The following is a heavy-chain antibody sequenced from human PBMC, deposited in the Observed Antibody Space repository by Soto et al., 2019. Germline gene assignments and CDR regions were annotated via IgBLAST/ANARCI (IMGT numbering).Heavy chain of an antibody. CDR2: IHYIGYTNYNPST. J-gene: IGHJ6*02. V-gene: IGHV4-59*01. D-gene: IGHD4-17*01. CDR3: AREAQGSVTTDPTYYHYYILDV. CDR1: VGSMSSFY. Sequence: SETLSLTCPVSVGSMSSFYWSWIRQPPRKGLEWIGYIHYIGYTNYNPSTNYNPSLKSRVTISLDVSKTQFSLRLSSVTAADTAVYYCAREAQGSVTTDPTYYHYYILDVWGQVTTVTVSS.